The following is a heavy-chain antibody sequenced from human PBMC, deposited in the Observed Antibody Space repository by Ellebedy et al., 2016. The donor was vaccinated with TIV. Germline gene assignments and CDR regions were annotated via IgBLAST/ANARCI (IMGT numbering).Heavy chain of an antibody. CDR2: INHSGST. Sequence: MPSETLSLTCAVYGGSFSGYYWSWIRQPPGKGLEWIGEINHSGSTNYNPSLKSRVTISVDTSKNQFSLKLSSVTAADTAVYYCARDYGSGVGWGFDYWGQGTLVTVSS. CDR1: GGSFSGYY. V-gene: IGHV4-34*01. D-gene: IGHD3-10*01. CDR3: ARDYGSGVGWGFDY. J-gene: IGHJ4*02.